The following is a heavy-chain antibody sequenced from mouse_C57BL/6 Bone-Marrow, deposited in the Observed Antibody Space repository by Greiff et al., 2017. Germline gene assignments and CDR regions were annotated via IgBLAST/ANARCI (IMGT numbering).Heavy chain of an antibody. V-gene: IGHV1-62-2*01. J-gene: IGHJ2*01. CDR2: IYPGSGSI. CDR3: ARPEDRNYYYGLDY. Sequence: QVQLKQSGAELVKPGASVKLSCKASGYTFTEYTIHWVKQRPGQGLEWIGWIYPGSGSIKNNEKFTDKATLPADNSSSTVYMELIRLTSEESAVYFCARPEDRNYYYGLDYWGQGTTLTVSS. D-gene: IGHD1-1*01. CDR1: GYTFTEYT.